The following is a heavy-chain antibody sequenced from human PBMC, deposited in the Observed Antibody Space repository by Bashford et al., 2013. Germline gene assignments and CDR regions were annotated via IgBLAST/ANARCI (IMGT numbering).Heavy chain of an antibody. J-gene: IGHJ1*01. CDR2: LTYDGSNT. D-gene: IGHD6-19*01. CDR3: ARDLYSSGWYHYFQH. V-gene: IGHV3-30*04. Sequence: VRQAPGKGLEWVAVLTYDGSNTFYADSVKGRFIISRDNSKDTLFLQLNSLRPEDTAVYYCARDLYSSGWYHYFQHWGQGTLVTVSS.